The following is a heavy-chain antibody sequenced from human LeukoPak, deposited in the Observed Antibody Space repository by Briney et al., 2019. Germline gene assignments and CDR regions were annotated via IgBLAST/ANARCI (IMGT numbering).Heavy chain of an antibody. D-gene: IGHD5-12*01. J-gene: IGHJ4*02. V-gene: IGHV4-39*01. CDR2: IYYSGST. CDR1: GGSISSSSYY. Sequence: SETLSLTCTVSGGSISSSSYYWGWIRQPPGKGLEWIGSIYYSGSTYYNPSLKSRVTISVDTSKNQFSLKLSSVTAADTAVYYCVRHGATKIDYWGQGTLVTVSS. CDR3: VRHGATKIDY.